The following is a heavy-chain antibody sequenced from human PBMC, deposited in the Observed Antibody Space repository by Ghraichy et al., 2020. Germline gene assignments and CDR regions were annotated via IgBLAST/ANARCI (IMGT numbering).Heavy chain of an antibody. CDR3: ANTPPYCSGGSCYSDEYFDY. J-gene: IGHJ4*02. CDR1: GFTFSSYA. D-gene: IGHD2-15*01. Sequence: GGSLRLSCAASGFTFSSYAMSWVRQAPGKGLEWVSAISGSGGSTYYADSVKGRFTISRDNSKNTLYLQMNSLRAEDTAVYYCANTPPYCSGGSCYSDEYFDYWGQGTLVTVSS. CDR2: ISGSGGST. V-gene: IGHV3-23*01.